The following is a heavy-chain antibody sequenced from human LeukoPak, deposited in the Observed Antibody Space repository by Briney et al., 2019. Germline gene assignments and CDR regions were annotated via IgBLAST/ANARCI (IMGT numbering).Heavy chain of an antibody. J-gene: IGHJ4*02. CDR1: GFTFSNYA. CDR2: ILGSGGST. CDR3: AKWGDYDVLTGYYVPDY. Sequence: GGSLRLYCAASGFTFSNYAMSWVRQAPGKGLEWVSAILGSGGSTYYADSVKGRFTVSRDNSRSTLYLQMKSLRAEDTALYYCAKWGDYDVLTGYYVPDYWGQGTRVTVSS. V-gene: IGHV3-23*01. D-gene: IGHD3-9*01.